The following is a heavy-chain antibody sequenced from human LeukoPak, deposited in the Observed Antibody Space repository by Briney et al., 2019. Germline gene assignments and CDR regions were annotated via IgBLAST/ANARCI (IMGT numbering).Heavy chain of an antibody. J-gene: IGHJ4*02. Sequence: SETLSLTCTVSGGSISSSSYYWSWIRQAPGRGPEYIGNVYYNGNTNYNPSLKSRVAISVDASKNQFSLKVDSVTTADTAVYYCARGDYDFWSGNWRFDTWGQGTLVTVSS. D-gene: IGHD3-3*01. CDR3: ARGDYDFWSGNWRFDT. V-gene: IGHV4-61*01. CDR1: GGSISSSSYY. CDR2: VYYNGNT.